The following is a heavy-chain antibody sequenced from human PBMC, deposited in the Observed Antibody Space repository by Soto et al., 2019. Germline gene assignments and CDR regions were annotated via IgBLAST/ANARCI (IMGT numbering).Heavy chain of an antibody. CDR2: FDPEDGET. J-gene: IGHJ4*02. D-gene: IGHD1-7*01. CDR3: ATKAVYWNYRSTQGEFDY. V-gene: IGHV1-24*01. Sequence: GASVKVSCKVSGYTLTELSMHWVRQAPGKGLEWMGGFDPEDGETIYAQKFQGRVTMTEDTSTDTAYMELSSLRSEDTAVYYCATKAVYWNYRSTQGEFDYWGQGTLVTVSS. CDR1: GYTLTELS.